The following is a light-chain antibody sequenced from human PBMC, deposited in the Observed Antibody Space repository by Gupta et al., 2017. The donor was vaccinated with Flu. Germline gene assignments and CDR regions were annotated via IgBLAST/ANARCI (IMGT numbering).Light chain of an antibody. V-gene: IGKV1-39*01. Sequence: PSSLSASVGDRVTITCRAGQNIESYLNLYQQKPGGAPKLLIYAASTLQSGVPSRFSGSKSGTDFTLTISSVQPEDFATYYCQQGYSTPYTFGQGTRLEI. J-gene: IGKJ2*01. CDR1: QNIESY. CDR2: AAS. CDR3: QQGYSTPYT.